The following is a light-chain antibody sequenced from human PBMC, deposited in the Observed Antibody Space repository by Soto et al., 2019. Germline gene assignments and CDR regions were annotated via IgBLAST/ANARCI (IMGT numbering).Light chain of an antibody. CDR2: DAS. J-gene: IGKJ4*01. CDR3: QQRTT. V-gene: IGKV3-11*01. CDR1: QSVSSS. Sequence: ELVLTQSPATLSLSPGERATLSCRASQSVSSSLAWYQQKPGQAPRLLISDASNRATGVPARFSGSGSGTDFTLTISSLEPVDFAVYYCQQRTTFGGGTKVDIK.